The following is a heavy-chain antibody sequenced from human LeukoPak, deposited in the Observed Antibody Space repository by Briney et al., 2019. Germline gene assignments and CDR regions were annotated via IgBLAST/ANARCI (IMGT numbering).Heavy chain of an antibody. CDR1: GGSFSGYY. CDR3: ASVVAATHNWFDP. V-gene: IGHV4-34*01. CDR2: INHSGST. Sequence: SETLSLTCAVYGGSFSGYYWSWIRQPPGKGLEWIGEINHSGSTNYNPSLKSRVTISVDTSKNQFSLKLSSVTAADTAVYYCASVVAATHNWFDPWGQGTLVTVSS. J-gene: IGHJ5*02. D-gene: IGHD2-15*01.